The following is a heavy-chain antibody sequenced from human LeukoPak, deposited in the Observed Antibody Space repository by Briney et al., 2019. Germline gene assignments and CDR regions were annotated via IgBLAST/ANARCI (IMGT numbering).Heavy chain of an antibody. CDR2: ISGTGGTT. D-gene: IGHD4-17*01. V-gene: IGHV3-23*01. J-gene: IGHJ4*02. Sequence: PGGSLRLSCAASGFTFSNHSMSWVRQAPGKGLEWVSTISGTGGTTYYADSVKGRFTISRDNSKNTLFLQFNSLRADDTAVYYCAKGRGTTVTAAANYWGQGTLVTVSS. CDR1: GFTFSNHS. CDR3: AKGRGTTVTAAANY.